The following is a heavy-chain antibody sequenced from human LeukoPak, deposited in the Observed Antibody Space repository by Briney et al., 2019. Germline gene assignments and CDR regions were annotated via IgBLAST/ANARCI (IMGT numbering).Heavy chain of an antibody. D-gene: IGHD1-26*01. J-gene: IGHJ4*02. Sequence: GGPLRLSCAASGFTFSNYWMSWVRQAPGKGLEWVANIKQDASEKYYVDSVKGRFTISRDNAKNSLNLQMNSLRAEDTAVYYCARNREGSSYQVDYWGQGTLVTVSS. CDR2: IKQDASEK. CDR3: ARNREGSSYQVDY. CDR1: GFTFSNYW. V-gene: IGHV3-7*01.